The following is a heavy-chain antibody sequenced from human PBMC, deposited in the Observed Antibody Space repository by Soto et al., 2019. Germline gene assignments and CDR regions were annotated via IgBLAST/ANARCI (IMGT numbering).Heavy chain of an antibody. V-gene: IGHV4-34*01. CDR1: GGSFSGYY. D-gene: IGHD2-15*01. CDR3: ARGRGYCSGGSCYSRSAFDI. Sequence: PSETLSLTCAVYGGSFSGYYWSWIRQPPGKGLEWIGEINHSGSTNYNPSLKSRVTISVDTSKNQFSLKLSSVTAADTAVYYCARGRGYCSGGSCYSRSAFDIWGQGTMVTVSS. CDR2: INHSGST. J-gene: IGHJ3*02.